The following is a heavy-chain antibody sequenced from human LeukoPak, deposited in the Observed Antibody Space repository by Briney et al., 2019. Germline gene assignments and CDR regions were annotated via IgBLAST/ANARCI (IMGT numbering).Heavy chain of an antibody. J-gene: IGHJ5*02. CDR3: ARLPTKYDFWSGYYVSWFDP. D-gene: IGHD3-3*01. CDR2: INHSGST. V-gene: IGHV4-34*01. CDR1: GGSFSGYY. Sequence: SETLSLTCAVYGGSFSGYYWSWIRQPPGKGLEWIGEINHSGSTNHNPSLKSRVTISVDTSKNQFSLKLSSVTAADTAVYYCARLPTKYDFWSGYYVSWFDPWGQGTLVTVSS.